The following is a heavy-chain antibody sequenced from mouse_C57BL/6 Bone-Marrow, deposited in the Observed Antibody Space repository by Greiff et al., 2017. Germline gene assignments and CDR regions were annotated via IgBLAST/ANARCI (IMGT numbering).Heavy chain of an antibody. V-gene: IGHV10-1*01. J-gene: IGHJ1*03. CDR1: GFSFNTYA. CDR3: VGHDDYYGSSNWYFDV. CDR2: IRSKSNNYAT. Sequence: EVKVVESGGGLVQPKGSLKLSCAASGFSFNTYAMNWVRQAPGKGLEWVARIRSKSNNYATYYADSVKDRFTISRDDSESMLYLQMNNLKTEDTAMYYCVGHDDYYGSSNWYFDVWGTGTTVTVSS. D-gene: IGHD1-1*01.